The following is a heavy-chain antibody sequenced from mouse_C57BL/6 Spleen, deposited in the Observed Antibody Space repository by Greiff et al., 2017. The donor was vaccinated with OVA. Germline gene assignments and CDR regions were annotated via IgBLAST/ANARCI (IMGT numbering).Heavy chain of an antibody. D-gene: IGHD1-1*01. V-gene: IGHV1-55*01. CDR2: IYPGSGST. Sequence: QVQLQQSGAELVKPGASVKMSCKASGYTFTSYWITWVKQRPGQGLEWIGDIYPGSGSTNYNEKFKSKATLTVDTSSSTAYMQLSSLTSEDSAVYYCASRYYGSSHGAMDYWGQGTSVTVSS. J-gene: IGHJ4*01. CDR3: ASRYYGSSHGAMDY. CDR1: GYTFTSYW.